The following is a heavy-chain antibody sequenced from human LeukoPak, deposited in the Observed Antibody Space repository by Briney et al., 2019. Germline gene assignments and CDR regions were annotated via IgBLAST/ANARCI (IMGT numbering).Heavy chain of an antibody. CDR3: ARDLGYSSSSGDSFDP. J-gene: IGHJ5*02. Sequence: ASQTLSLTCTVSGGSITSGSYYWSWIRQPAGKGLEWIGRIYTSGSTNYNPSLKSRVTISVDTSKNQFSLKLSSVTAADTAVYYCARDLGYSSSSGDSFDPWGQGTLVTVSS. D-gene: IGHD6-6*01. CDR2: IYTSGST. CDR1: GGSITSGSYY. V-gene: IGHV4-61*02.